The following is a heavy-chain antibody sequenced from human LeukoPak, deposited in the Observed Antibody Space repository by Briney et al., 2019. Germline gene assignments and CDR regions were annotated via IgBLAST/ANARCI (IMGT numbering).Heavy chain of an antibody. J-gene: IGHJ4*02. CDR3: AREAEYYDSSPKGCFDY. Sequence: ASVKVSCKASGYTFASYAMNWVRQAPGQGLAWMGWINTNTGNPTYAQGFTGWFVFSLDTSVSTAYLQISSLKAEDTAVYYCAREAEYYDSSPKGCFDYWGQGTLVTVSS. CDR2: INTNTGNP. CDR1: GYTFASYA. D-gene: IGHD3-22*01. V-gene: IGHV7-4-1*02.